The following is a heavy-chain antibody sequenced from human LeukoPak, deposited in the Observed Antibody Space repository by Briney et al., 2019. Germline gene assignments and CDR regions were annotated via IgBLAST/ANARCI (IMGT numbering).Heavy chain of an antibody. CDR1: GFTFSNYA. J-gene: IGHJ4*02. CDR3: AKYVCGGDCYDYFDC. D-gene: IGHD2-21*02. CDR2: IRSSGHNT. Sequence: GGSLRLSCAASGFTFSNYAMSWVRQAPGKGLEWVSGIRSSGHNTYYEDTVKGRFTISRDNSKNMLYLQMNSLRAEDTAVYYCAKYVCGGDCYDYFDCWGQGTLVTVSS. V-gene: IGHV3-23*01.